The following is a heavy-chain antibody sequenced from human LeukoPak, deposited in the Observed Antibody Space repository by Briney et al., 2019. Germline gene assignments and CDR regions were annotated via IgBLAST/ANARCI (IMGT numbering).Heavy chain of an antibody. V-gene: IGHV1-69*05. J-gene: IGHJ4*02. CDR3: AREILWFGELSYDY. D-gene: IGHD3-10*01. CDR2: IIPIFGTA. CDR1: GGTFSSYA. Sequence: ASVKVSCKASGGTFSSYAISWVRQAPGQGLEWMGRIIPIFGTANYAQKFQGRVTITTDESTSTAYMELSSLRSEDTAVYYCAREILWFGELSYDYWGQGTLVTVSS.